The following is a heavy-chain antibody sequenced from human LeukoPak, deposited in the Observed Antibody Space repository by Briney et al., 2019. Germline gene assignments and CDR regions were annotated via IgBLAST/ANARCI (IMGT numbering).Heavy chain of an antibody. CDR1: GGSISSSNW. V-gene: IGHV4-4*02. D-gene: IGHD6-19*01. Sequence: SETLSLTCAVSGGSISSSNWWSWVRQPPGKGLEWIGEIYHSGSTNYNPSLKSRVTISVDKSKNQFSLKLSSVTAADTAVYYCARHSRLYSRGWYLRTGIDPWGQGTLVTVSS. CDR3: ARHSRLYSRGWYLRTGIDP. J-gene: IGHJ5*02. CDR2: IYHSGST.